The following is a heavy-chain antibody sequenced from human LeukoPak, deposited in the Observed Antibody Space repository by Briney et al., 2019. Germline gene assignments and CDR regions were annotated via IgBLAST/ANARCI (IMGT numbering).Heavy chain of an antibody. D-gene: IGHD3-22*01. CDR3: ARVRYYYDSSGPVDD. V-gene: IGHV4-39*07. Sequence: SETLSLTCTVSGGSISSSSYYWGWIRQPPGKGLEWIGSIYYSGSTYYNPSLKSRVTISVDTSKNQFSLKLSSVTAADTAVYYCARVRYYYDSSGPVDDWGQGTLVTVSS. CDR2: IYYSGST. CDR1: GGSISSSSYY. J-gene: IGHJ4*02.